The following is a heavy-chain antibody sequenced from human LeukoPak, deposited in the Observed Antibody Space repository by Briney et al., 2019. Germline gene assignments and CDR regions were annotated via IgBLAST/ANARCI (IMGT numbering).Heavy chain of an antibody. CDR3: AVTTVTTSYYYYMDV. V-gene: IGHV4-34*01. D-gene: IGHD4-17*01. J-gene: IGHJ6*03. CDR1: GGSFSGYY. CDR2: INHSGST. Sequence: SETLSLTCAVYGGSFSGYYWSWIRQPPGKGLEWIGEINHSGSTYYNPSLKSRVTISVDTSKNQFSLKLSSVTAADTAVYYCAVTTVTTSYYYYMDVWGKGTTVTVSS.